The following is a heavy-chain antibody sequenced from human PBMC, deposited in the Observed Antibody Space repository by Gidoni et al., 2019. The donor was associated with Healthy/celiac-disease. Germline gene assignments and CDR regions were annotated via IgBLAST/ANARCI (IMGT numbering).Heavy chain of an antibody. V-gene: IGHV3-9*01. CDR1: GFTFDDYA. Sequence: EVQLVESGGGLVQPGRSLRLSCAASGFTFDDYAMHWVRQAPGKGLEWVSGISWNSGSIGYADSVKGRFTISRDNAKNSLYLQMNSLRAEDTALYYCAKDGYSYGLYDAFDIWGQGTMVTVSS. CDR2: ISWNSGSI. D-gene: IGHD5-18*01. CDR3: AKDGYSYGLYDAFDI. J-gene: IGHJ3*02.